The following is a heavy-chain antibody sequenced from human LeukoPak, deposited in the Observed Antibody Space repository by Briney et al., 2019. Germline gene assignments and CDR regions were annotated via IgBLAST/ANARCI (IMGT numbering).Heavy chain of an antibody. J-gene: IGHJ3*02. CDR2: INPSGGST. CDR1: GYTFTSYY. Sequence: ASVKVSCKASGYTFTSYYMHWVRQAPGQGLEWMGLINPSGGSTSYAQKFQGRVTMTRDMSTSTVYMELSSLRSEDTAVYYCARVSRDIVVVISSPGDAFDIWGQGTMVTVSS. V-gene: IGHV1-46*01. D-gene: IGHD3-22*01. CDR3: ARVSRDIVVVISSPGDAFDI.